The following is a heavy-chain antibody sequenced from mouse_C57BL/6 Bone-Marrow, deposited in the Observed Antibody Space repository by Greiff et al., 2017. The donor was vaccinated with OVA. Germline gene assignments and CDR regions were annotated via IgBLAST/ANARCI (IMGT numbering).Heavy chain of an antibody. CDR2: ISDGGSYT. D-gene: IGHD6-2*01. CDR3: AKSRRSLPWFAY. CDR1: GFTFSSYA. J-gene: IGHJ3*01. Sequence: EVQGVESGGGLVKPGGSLKLSCAASGFTFSSYAMSWVRQTPEKRLEWVATISDGGSYTYYPDNVKGRFTISRDNAKNNLYLQMSHLKSEDTAMYYCAKSRRSLPWFAYWGQGTLVTVSA. V-gene: IGHV5-4*01.